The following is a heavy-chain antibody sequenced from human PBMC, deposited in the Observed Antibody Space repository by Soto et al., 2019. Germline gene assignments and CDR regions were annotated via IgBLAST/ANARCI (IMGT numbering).Heavy chain of an antibody. CDR2: ISGSGGST. CDR1: GFTFSSYA. D-gene: IGHD3-22*01. CDR3: AKSTHYYDSSGYKD. V-gene: IGHV3-23*01. J-gene: IGHJ4*02. Sequence: PGGSLRLSCAASGFTFSSYAMSWVRQAPGKGLEWVSAISGSGGSTYYADSVKGRFTISRDNSKNTLYLQMNSLRAEDTAVYYCAKSTHYYDSSGYKDWGQGTLVTVSS.